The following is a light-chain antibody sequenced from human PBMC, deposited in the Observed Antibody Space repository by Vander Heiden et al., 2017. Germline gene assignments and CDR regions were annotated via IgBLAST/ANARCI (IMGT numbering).Light chain of an antibody. V-gene: IGLV2-23*02. J-gene: IGLJ3*02. CDR2: EVS. Sequence: QSALTQPAPGSGSPGQSITISCTGTSSDVGSYNLVSWYQQHPGKAPKLMIYEVSKRPSGVSNRFSGSKSGNTASLTISGLQAEDEADYYCCSYAAPNWVFGGGTKLTVL. CDR3: CSYAAPNWV. CDR1: SSDVGSYNL.